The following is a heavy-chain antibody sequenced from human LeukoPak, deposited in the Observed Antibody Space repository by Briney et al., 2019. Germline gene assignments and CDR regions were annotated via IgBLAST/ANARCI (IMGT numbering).Heavy chain of an antibody. J-gene: IGHJ4*02. CDR1: GFTLSSYA. CDR3: ARAYSSSWYIFDY. CDR2: ISYDGSNK. V-gene: IGHV3-30-3*01. D-gene: IGHD6-13*01. Sequence: GRSLRLSCAAPGFTLSSYAMHWVRQAPGKGLEWVAVISYDGSNKYYADSVKGRFTISRDNSKNTLYLQMNSLRAEDTAVYYCARAYSSSWYIFDYWGQGTLVTVSS.